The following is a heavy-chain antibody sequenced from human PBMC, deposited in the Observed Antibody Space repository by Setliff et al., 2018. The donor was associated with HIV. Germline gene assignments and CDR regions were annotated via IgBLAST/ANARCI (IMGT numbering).Heavy chain of an antibody. D-gene: IGHD1-1*01. V-gene: IGHV2-5*02. J-gene: IGHJ4*02. CDR1: GFSLATDGVA. CDR2: IYWDGDK. Sequence: SGPTLVNPTQTLTLTCDFSGFSLATDGVAVGWIRQPPGKGPEWLALIYWDGDKRYNPSLKDRLTITKATSNTHVVLMMSNIDPADTATYYCTTVNNLRPVYFASWGQGTLVTVSS. CDR3: TTVNNLRPVYFAS.